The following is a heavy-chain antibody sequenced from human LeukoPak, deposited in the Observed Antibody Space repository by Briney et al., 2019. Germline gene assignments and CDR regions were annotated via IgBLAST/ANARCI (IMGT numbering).Heavy chain of an antibody. CDR3: ARSGYSSGWSFDY. V-gene: IGHV1-3*01. CDR1: GYAFTSYA. CDR2: INAGNGNT. D-gene: IGHD6-19*01. J-gene: IGHJ4*02. Sequence: ASVKVSCKASGYAFTSYAMHWVRQAPGQRLEWMGWINAGNGNTKYSQKFQGRVTITRDTSASTAYMELSSLRSEDTAVYYCARSGYSSGWSFDYWGQGTLVTVSS.